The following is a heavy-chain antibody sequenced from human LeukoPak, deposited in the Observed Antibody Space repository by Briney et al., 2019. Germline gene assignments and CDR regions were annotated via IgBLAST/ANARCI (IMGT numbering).Heavy chain of an antibody. V-gene: IGHV4-59*01. CDR2: IYYSGST. Sequence: SETLSLTCTVSGGAISSYYWNWIRQPPGKGLEWIGYIYYSGSTNYNPSLKSRVTISVDTSKNQFSLKLSSVTAADTAVYYCARGGWYPESFQHWGQGALVTVSS. D-gene: IGHD6-19*01. CDR1: GGAISSYY. J-gene: IGHJ1*01. CDR3: ARGGWYPESFQH.